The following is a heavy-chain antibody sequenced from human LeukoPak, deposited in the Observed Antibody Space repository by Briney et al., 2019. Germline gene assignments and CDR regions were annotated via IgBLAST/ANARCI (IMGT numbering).Heavy chain of an antibody. V-gene: IGHV3-21*01. CDR1: GFTFSSYS. CDR2: ISSSSSYI. J-gene: IGHJ4*02. CDR3: ASPLRGVVGALDY. D-gene: IGHD1-26*01. Sequence: GGSLRLSCAASGFTFSSYSMNWVRQAPGKGLEWVSSISSSSSYIYYADSVKGRFTISRDNAKNSLYLQMNSLRAEDTAVYYCASPLRGVVGALDYWGQGTLVTVSS.